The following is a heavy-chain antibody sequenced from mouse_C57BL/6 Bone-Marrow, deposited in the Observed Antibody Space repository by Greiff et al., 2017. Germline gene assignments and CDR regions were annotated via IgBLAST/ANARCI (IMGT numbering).Heavy chain of an antibody. D-gene: IGHD1-1*01. CDR1: GYTFTSYW. CDR2: IYPGNSDT. V-gene: IGHV1-5*01. Sequence: VQLKESGPELVKPGASVKLSCKASGYTFTSYWMHWVKQRPGQGLEWIGAIYPGNSDTSYNQKFKGKAKLTAVTSASTAYMELSSLTNADSAVYYCTRYEATVVDYWGQGTTLTVSS. J-gene: IGHJ2*01. CDR3: TRYEATVVDY.